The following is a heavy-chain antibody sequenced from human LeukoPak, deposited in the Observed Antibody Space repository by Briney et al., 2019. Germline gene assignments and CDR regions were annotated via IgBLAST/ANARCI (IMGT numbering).Heavy chain of an antibody. V-gene: IGHV3-7*01. CDR2: IKQDGSEK. CDR3: ARDLAARPHWFDP. J-gene: IGHJ5*02. Sequence: GGSLRLSCAASGFTFSSYWMSLVRQAPGKGLEWVANIKQDGSEKYYVDSVKGRFTISRDNAKNSLYLQMNSLRAEDTAVYYCARDLAARPHWFDPWGQGTLVTVSS. CDR1: GFTFSSYW. D-gene: IGHD6-6*01.